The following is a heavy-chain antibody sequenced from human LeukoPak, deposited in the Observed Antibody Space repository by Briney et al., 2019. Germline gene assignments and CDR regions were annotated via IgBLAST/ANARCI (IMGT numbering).Heavy chain of an antibody. J-gene: IGHJ4*02. CDR3: ARDSDITMIPNFDY. V-gene: IGHV1-2*02. CDR2: INPNSGGT. CDR1: GYTFTGYY. Sequence: ASVKVSCKASGYTFTGYYMHWVRQAPGQGLEWMGWINPNSGGTNYAQKFQGRVTMTRDTSISTAYMELSRLRSDDTAVYYCARDSDITMIPNFDYWGQGTLVTVSS. D-gene: IGHD3-22*01.